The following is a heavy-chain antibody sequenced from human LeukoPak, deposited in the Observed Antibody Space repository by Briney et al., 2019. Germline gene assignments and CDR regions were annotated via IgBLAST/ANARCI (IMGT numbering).Heavy chain of an antibody. V-gene: IGHV4-34*01. Sequence: SETLSLTCAVYGGSFSGYYWSWIRQPPGKGLEWIGSIYYSGSTYYNPSLKSRVTISVDTSKNQFSLKLSSVTAADTAVYYCARGIKAPRYCSGGSSYFDYWGQGTLVTVSS. CDR2: IYYSGST. CDR3: ARGIKAPRYCSGGSSYFDY. D-gene: IGHD2-15*01. CDR1: GGSFSGYY. J-gene: IGHJ4*02.